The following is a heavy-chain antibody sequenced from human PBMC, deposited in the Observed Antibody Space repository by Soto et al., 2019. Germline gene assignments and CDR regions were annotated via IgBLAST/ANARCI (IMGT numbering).Heavy chain of an antibody. CDR2: INHSGST. J-gene: IGHJ3*02. Sequence: SETLSLTWAVCGGCVKGYDVGWIRQPPGKGLEWIGEINHSGSTNYNPSLKSRVTISVDTSKNQFSLKLSSVTAADTAVYYCASSYYDFWSGYHRDAFDIWGQGTMVTVSS. CDR3: ASSYYDFWSGYHRDAFDI. D-gene: IGHD3-3*01. V-gene: IGHV4-34*01. CDR1: GGCVKGYD.